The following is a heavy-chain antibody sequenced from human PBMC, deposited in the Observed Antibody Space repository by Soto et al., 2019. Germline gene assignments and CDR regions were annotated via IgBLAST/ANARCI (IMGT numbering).Heavy chain of an antibody. D-gene: IGHD2-2*01. Sequence: SETLSLTCTVSGGSVSSGSYYWSWIRQAPGKGLEWIGYIYYTGSTNYSPSLLSRVTISVDTSKNQFSLKLSSVTAEDTAVYYCARGPSSLTRFDYWGQGTLVTVSS. CDR3: ARGPSSLTRFDY. J-gene: IGHJ4*02. CDR1: GGSVSSGSYY. V-gene: IGHV4-61*01. CDR2: IYYTGST.